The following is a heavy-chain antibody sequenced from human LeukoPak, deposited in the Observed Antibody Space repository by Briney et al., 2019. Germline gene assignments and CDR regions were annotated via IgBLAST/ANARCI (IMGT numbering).Heavy chain of an antibody. Sequence: SGGSLRLSCAASGFTFSSYWMHWVRHAPGKGLVWVSRINTDGSSTSYADSVKGRFTISRDNAKNTLYLQMNSLRAEDTAVYYCARSGSFRSYFDYWGQGTLVTVSS. V-gene: IGHV3-74*01. CDR1: GFTFSSYW. CDR2: INTDGSST. J-gene: IGHJ4*02. D-gene: IGHD3-3*01. CDR3: ARSGSFRSYFDY.